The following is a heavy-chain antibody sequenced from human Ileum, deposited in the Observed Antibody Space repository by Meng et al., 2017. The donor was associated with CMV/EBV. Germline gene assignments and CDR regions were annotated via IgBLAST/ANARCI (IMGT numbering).Heavy chain of an antibody. CDR1: GYTFTSYH. V-gene: IGHV1-46*01. CDR2: IYDSGGNT. D-gene: IGHD5-24*01. CDR3: AREPPRGVHFDH. J-gene: IGHJ5*02. Sequence: ASVKVSCKASGYTFTSYHIHWMRPAPGHGLEYMGVIYDSGGNTYKEQRFQDRLTMTWDTSTTTVHMELSSLTSEDTAVYYFAREPPRGVHFDHWGQGTLVTVSS.